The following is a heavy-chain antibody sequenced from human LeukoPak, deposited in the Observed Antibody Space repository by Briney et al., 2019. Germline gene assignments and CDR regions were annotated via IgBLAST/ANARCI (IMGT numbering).Heavy chain of an antibody. CDR3: AREYQTTTIDY. CDR2: IYYSGST. V-gene: IGHV4-59*12. Sequence: SETLSLTCTVSGGSISSYYWSWIRQPPGKGLEWIGSIYYSGSTYYNPSLKSRVTISVDTSKNQFSLKLSSVTAADTAVYYCAREYQTTTIDYWGQGTLVTVSS. J-gene: IGHJ4*02. CDR1: GGSISSYY. D-gene: IGHD2-2*01.